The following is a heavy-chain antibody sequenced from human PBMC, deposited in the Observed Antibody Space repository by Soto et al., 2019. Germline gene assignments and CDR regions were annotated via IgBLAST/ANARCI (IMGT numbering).Heavy chain of an antibody. V-gene: IGHV1-8*01. D-gene: IGHD6-13*01. CDR2: MNPNSGNT. Sequence: GASVKVSCKSSGYTFTIYDINWVRQATGQGLEWMGWMNPNSGNTGYAQKFQGRVTMTRNTSISTAYMELSSLRSEDTAVYYSASRGIAAAGDYYYYYMDVWGKGTTVTVSS. CDR3: ASRGIAAAGDYYYYYMDV. J-gene: IGHJ6*03. CDR1: GYTFTIYD.